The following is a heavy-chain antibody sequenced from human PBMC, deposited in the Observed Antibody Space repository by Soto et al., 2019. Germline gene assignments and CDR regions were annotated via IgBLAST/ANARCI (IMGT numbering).Heavy chain of an antibody. D-gene: IGHD3-3*01. CDR3: AAGDYHDTSGYSSDY. V-gene: IGHV1-58*01. Sequence: SVQVSCMHSGLPFITYPGQWVRQARGQPHEWLGWIVVGSGNTIYAQNFQERVTFTRDESTSTAYMELSSLRFEDTGVYYCAAGDYHDTSGYSSDYWC. J-gene: IGHJ4*01. CDR2: IVVGSGNT. CDR1: GLPFITYP.